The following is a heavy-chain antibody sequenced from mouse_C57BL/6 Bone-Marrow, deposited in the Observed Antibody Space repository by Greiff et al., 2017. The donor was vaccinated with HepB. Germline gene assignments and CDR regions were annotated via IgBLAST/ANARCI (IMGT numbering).Heavy chain of an antibody. Sequence: VQLQQPGAELVKPGASVKMSCKASGYTFTSYWITWVKQRPGQGLEWIGDIYPGSGSTNYNEKFKSKATLTVDTSSSTAYMQLSSLTSEDSAVYYCAYYYGSSYWFAYWGQGTLVTVSA. CDR2: IYPGSGST. CDR1: GYTFTSYW. CDR3: AYYYGSSYWFAY. D-gene: IGHD1-1*01. V-gene: IGHV1-55*01. J-gene: IGHJ3*01.